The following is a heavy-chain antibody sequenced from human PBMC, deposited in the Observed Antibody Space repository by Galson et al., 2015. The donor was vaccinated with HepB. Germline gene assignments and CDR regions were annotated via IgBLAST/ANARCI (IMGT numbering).Heavy chain of an antibody. J-gene: IGHJ4*02. CDR2: ISSSSSYI. D-gene: IGHD3-22*01. V-gene: IGHV3-21*01. Sequence: SLRLSCAASGFTFSSYSMNWVRQAPGKGLEWVSSISSSSSYIYYADSVKGRFTISRDNAKNSLYLQMSSLRAEDTAVYYCASRDYYDSSGYYYVRDYWGQGTLVTVSS. CDR3: ASRDYYDSSGYYYVRDY. CDR1: GFTFSSYS.